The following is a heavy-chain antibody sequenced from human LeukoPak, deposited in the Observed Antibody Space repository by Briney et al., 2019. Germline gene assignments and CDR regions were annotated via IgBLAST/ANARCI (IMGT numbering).Heavy chain of an antibody. CDR2: ISYDGSNK. V-gene: IGHV3-30*03. CDR1: GFTFSSYG. Sequence: GGSLRLSCAASGFTFSSYGMHWVRQAPGKGLEWVAVISYDGSNKYYADSVKGRFTISRDNSKNTVYLQMNSLRTEDTAVYYCAREYQRTSYYESSGHGLDYWGQGTLVTVSS. D-gene: IGHD3-22*01. CDR3: AREYQRTSYYESSGHGLDY. J-gene: IGHJ4*02.